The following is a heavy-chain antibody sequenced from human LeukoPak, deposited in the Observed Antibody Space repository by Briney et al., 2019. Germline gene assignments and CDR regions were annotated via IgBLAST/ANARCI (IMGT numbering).Heavy chain of an antibody. Sequence: SQALSLTCAISGDSVSSNSVTWDWIRQSPSRGLEWLGRTYYMSKWYNDYVVSVKSRITINPDTSKNQFSLQLNSVTPEDTAVYYCARTYHYAMDVWGQGTTVSVS. CDR1: GDSVSSNSVT. CDR2: TYYMSKWYN. CDR3: ARTYHYAMDV. V-gene: IGHV6-1*01. J-gene: IGHJ6*02.